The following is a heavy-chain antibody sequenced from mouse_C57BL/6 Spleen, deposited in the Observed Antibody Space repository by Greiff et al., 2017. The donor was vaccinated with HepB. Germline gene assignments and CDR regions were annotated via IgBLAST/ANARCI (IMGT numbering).Heavy chain of an antibody. D-gene: IGHD1-1*01. CDR1: GYTFTSYW. J-gene: IGHJ4*01. CDR2: IDPSDSYT. CDR3: AVITTVVATDAMDY. Sequence: QVHVKQPGAELVMPGASVKLSCKASGYTFTSYWMHWVKQRPGQGLEWIGEIDPSDSYTNYNQKFKGKSTLTVDKSSSTAYMQLSSLTSEASAVYYCAVITTVVATDAMDYWGQGTSVTVSS. V-gene: IGHV1-69*01.